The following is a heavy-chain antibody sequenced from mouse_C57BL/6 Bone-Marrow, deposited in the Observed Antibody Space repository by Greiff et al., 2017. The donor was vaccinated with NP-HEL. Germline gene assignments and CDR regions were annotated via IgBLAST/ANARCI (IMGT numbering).Heavy chain of an antibody. CDR1: GFNIKNTY. CDR2: IDPANGNT. J-gene: IGHJ3*01. V-gene: IGHV14-3*01. D-gene: IGHD2-5*01. CDR3: ASLLYYSNVWFAY. Sequence: VQLKESVAELVRPGASVKLSCTASGFNIKNTYMHWVKQRPEQGLEWIGRIDPANGNTKYVPKFQGKATITADTSSNTAYLQLSSLTSEDTAIYYCASLLYYSNVWFAYWGQGTLVTVSA.